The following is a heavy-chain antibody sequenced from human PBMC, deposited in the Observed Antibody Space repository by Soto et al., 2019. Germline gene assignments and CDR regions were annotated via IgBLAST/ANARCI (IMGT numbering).Heavy chain of an antibody. D-gene: IGHD4-17*01. CDR2: IYPGDSDT. CDR1: GYSFTSYW. J-gene: IGHJ4*02. Sequence: PGESLKISCKGSGYSFTSYWSGWVRQMPGKGLEWMGIIYPGDSDTRYSPSFQGQVTISADKSISTAYLQWSSLKASDTAMYYCARPGQVYGDYFVYWGQGTLVTVSS. CDR3: ARPGQVYGDYFVY. V-gene: IGHV5-51*01.